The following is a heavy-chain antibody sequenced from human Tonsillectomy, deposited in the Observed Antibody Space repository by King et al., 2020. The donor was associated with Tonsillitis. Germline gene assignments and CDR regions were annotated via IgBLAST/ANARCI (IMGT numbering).Heavy chain of an antibody. CDR1: GGSISSGGYY. V-gene: IGHV4-31*03. D-gene: IGHD1-1*01. CDR2: VYYRGDS. Sequence: PLQESGPGLVKPSQTLSLTCTVSGGSISSGGYYWTWIRQLPGKGLEWIGYVYYRGDSYYNPSLKSRTTILVDTSKNQFSLKLSSVTAADTAVYYCARETLSYHKLVDYWGQGILVAVSS. CDR3: ARETLSYHKLVDY. J-gene: IGHJ4*02.